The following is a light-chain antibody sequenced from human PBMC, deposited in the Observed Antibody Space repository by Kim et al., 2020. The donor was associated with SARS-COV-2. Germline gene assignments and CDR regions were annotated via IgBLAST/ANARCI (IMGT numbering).Light chain of an antibody. CDR1: QSISTY. CDR3: HQSYKVPTT. Sequence: VQMTQSPSFLSASVGDDVTITCRAAQSISTYLNWYQQKPGKPPKLLINAASTLQSGVPSRFSGSGSGTDFTLTISSLQREDFATYYCHQSYKVPTTFGGGTKVEIK. CDR2: AAS. V-gene: IGKV1-39*01. J-gene: IGKJ4*01.